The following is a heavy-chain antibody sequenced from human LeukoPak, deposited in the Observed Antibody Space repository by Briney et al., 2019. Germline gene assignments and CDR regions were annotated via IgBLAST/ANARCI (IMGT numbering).Heavy chain of an antibody. J-gene: IGHJ4*02. CDR3: ARDSSGYHWGY. D-gene: IGHD3-22*01. CDR2: IIPIFGTA. V-gene: IGHV1-69*13. Sequence: AASVKVSCKASGGTFSSYAISWVRQAPGQGLEWMGGIIPIFGTANYAQKFQGRVTITADASTSTAYMELSSLRSEDTAGYYCARDSSGYHWGYWGQGTLVTVSS. CDR1: GGTFSSYA.